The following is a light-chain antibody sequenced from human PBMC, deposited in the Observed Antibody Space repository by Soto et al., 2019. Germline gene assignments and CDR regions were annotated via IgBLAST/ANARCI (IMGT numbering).Light chain of an antibody. CDR2: DTS. J-gene: IGKJ1*01. CDR3: QQYNNWPPWT. Sequence: EIVLMQSPGTLSLSPGEGATLSCRASQSVNSNYLAWYQQKPGQAPTVLIFDTSRRATGVPDRFSGSGSGTDFTLTISRLEPDDFAVYYCQQYNNWPPWTFGQGTKVEI. CDR1: QSVNSNY. V-gene: IGKV3-20*01.